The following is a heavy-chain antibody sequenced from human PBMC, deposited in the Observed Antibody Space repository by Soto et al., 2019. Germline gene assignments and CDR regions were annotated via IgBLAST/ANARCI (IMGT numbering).Heavy chain of an antibody. CDR1: GYTFTNYG. J-gene: IGHJ6*03. CDR3: ARDGGGAAAGIGRRIISYLDV. CDR2: ISAYNGNT. D-gene: IGHD6-13*01. V-gene: IGHV1-18*01. Sequence: GASVKVSFKASGYTFTNYGISWVRQAPGQGLEWMGWISAYNGNTYYAQRLQGRVTMTTDTSTSTAYMELRSLRSDDTAVYYCARDGGGAAAGIGRRIISYLDVWGKGATVTVSS.